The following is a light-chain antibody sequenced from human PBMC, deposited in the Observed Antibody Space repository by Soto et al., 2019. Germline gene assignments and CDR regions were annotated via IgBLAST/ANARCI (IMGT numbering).Light chain of an antibody. Sequence: EIVLTQSPATLSLSPGERATLSCRTSQSVSSYFAWYQQKPGRAPRLLIYDASNRATGIPARFIGSGSGTDFTLTISSLETEDFAVYYCKQRSNWPITFGQGTRMEIK. CDR3: KQRSNWPIT. CDR2: DAS. J-gene: IGKJ5*01. CDR1: QSVSSY. V-gene: IGKV3-11*01.